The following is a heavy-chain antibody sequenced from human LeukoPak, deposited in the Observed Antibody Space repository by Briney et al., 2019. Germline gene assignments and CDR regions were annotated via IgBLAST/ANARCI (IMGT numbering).Heavy chain of an antibody. J-gene: IGHJ4*02. Sequence: SETLSLTCTVSGYSISSGYYWGWIRQPPGRGLEWIGSIYHGGGTYHNPSLKSRVTISADTSKNQFSLKLTSVTAADTAVYYCARAGGSYLHFDSWGQGSLVTVSS. CDR3: ARAGGSYLHFDS. CDR2: IYHGGGT. CDR1: GYSISSGYY. V-gene: IGHV4-38-2*02. D-gene: IGHD1-26*01.